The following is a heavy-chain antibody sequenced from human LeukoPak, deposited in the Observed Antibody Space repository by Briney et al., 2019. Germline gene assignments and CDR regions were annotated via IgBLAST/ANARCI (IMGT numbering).Heavy chain of an antibody. J-gene: IGHJ6*04. V-gene: IGHV4-30-4*01. CDR1: GGSISSGDYY. CDR3: ARGRYCSSTSCYPYYYYGMDV. D-gene: IGHD2-2*01. Sequence: SETLSLTCTVFGGSISSGDYYWSWIRQPPGKGLEWIGYIYYSGSTYYNPSLKSRVTISVDTSKNQFSLKLSSVTAADTAVYYCARGRYCSSTSCYPYYYYGMDVWGKGTTVTVSS. CDR2: IYYSGST.